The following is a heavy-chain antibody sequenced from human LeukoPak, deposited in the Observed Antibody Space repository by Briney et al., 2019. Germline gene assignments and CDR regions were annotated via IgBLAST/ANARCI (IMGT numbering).Heavy chain of an antibody. D-gene: IGHD3-3*01. V-gene: IGHV4-59*01. CDR3: ARAPNYDFWPHAFDI. CDR2: IYYSGNT. CDR1: GGSISSYY. J-gene: IGHJ3*02. Sequence: SETLSLTCTVSGGSISSYYWSWIRQPPGKGLEWIGYIYYSGNTNYNPSLKSRVTISVDTSKNQFSLKLSSVTAADTAVYYCARAPNYDFWPHAFDIWGQGTMVTVSS.